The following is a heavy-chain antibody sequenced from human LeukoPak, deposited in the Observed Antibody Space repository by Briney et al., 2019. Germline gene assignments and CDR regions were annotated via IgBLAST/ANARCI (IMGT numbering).Heavy chain of an antibody. CDR2: IYYSGST. Sequence: SETLSFTCTVSGGSISFTHYYWGWIRQPPGKGLEWIGTIYYSGSTYYNPSLKSRVTISVDTSKKQFSLKLNSVTAADTAVYYCAREDYYDSSGYYSCWGQGTLVTVSS. D-gene: IGHD3-22*01. V-gene: IGHV4-39*01. CDR3: AREDYYDSSGYYSC. J-gene: IGHJ4*02. CDR1: GGSISFTHYY.